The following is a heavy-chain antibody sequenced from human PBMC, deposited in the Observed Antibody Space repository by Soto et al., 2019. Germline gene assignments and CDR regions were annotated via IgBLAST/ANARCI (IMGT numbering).Heavy chain of an antibody. J-gene: IGHJ4*02. V-gene: IGHV4-61*01. D-gene: IGHD6-19*01. CDR1: GGSVSSGSYY. CDR2: IYYSGST. Sequence: QVQLQESGPGLVKPSETLSLTCTVSGGSVSSGSYYWSWIRQPPGKGLEWIGYIYYSGSTNYNPSLKSRVTISVDTSKNPFSLRLSSVTAADTAVYYCATQAVAGSLDYWGQGTLVTVSS. CDR3: ATQAVAGSLDY.